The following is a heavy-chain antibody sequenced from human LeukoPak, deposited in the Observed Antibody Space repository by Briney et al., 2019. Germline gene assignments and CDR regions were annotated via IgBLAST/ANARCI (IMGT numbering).Heavy chain of an antibody. J-gene: IGHJ4*02. CDR2: SRNKAKSYTT. Sequence: GGSLRLSCAVSGFTFSDHFLDWVRLAPGKGLEWVGRSRNKAKSYTTEYAASVKGRLTISRDDSKNSLYLQMNSLKTEDTAVYYCVRVGSVAGSDYLDYWGQGTLVTVSS. CDR3: VRVGSVAGSDYLDY. CDR1: GFTFSDHF. V-gene: IGHV3-72*01. D-gene: IGHD6-19*01.